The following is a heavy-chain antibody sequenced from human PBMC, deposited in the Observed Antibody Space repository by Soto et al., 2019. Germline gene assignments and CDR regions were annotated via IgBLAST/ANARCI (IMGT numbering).Heavy chain of an antibody. CDR3: ARDRRGVLDP. CDR2: IRNKANRYTT. Sequence: PGGSLRLSCAASGFTFSDHYMDWVRQAPGKGLEWVGRIRNKANRYTTEYAASVKGRFTISRDDSRNSLYLQMNSLQTEDTALYYCARDRRGVLDPWGQGIPVTVSS. V-gene: IGHV3-72*01. J-gene: IGHJ5*02. CDR1: GFTFSDHY.